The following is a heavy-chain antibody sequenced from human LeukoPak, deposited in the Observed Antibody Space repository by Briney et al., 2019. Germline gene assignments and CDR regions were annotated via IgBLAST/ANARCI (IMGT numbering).Heavy chain of an antibody. CDR1: GFTFSSYG. J-gene: IGHJ4*02. V-gene: IGHV3-30*18. D-gene: IGHD4-17*01. CDR3: AKDLGTGGEFDY. CDR2: ISYDGSNK. Sequence: GGSLRLSCAASGFTFSSYGMHWVRQAPGKGLEWVAVISYDGSNKYYADSVKGRFTITRDNSKNTLYLQMNSLRTEDTAVYYCAKDLGTGGEFDYWGQGTLVTVSS.